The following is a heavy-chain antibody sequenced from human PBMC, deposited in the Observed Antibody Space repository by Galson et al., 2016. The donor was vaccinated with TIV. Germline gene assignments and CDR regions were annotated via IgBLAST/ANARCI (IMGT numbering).Heavy chain of an antibody. CDR2: ISGSGGST. D-gene: IGHD2-2*01. CDR3: ARSPCSSTSCRILSYYMDV. Sequence: SLRLSCAASGFTFSSYAMSWVRQAPGKGLEWVSAISGSGGSTYYADSVKGRFTISRDNSKSTLYLQMNSLRAEDTAVYYCARSPCSSTSCRILSYYMDVWGKGTTVTVSS. J-gene: IGHJ6*03. V-gene: IGHV3-23*01. CDR1: GFTFSSYA.